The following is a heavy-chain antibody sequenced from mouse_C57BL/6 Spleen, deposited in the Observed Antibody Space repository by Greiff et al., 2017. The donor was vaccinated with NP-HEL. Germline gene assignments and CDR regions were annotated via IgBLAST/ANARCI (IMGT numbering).Heavy chain of an antibody. D-gene: IGHD1-1*01. CDR1: GYSITSGYY. CDR2: ISYDGSN. CDR3: ARGTTVVAPFAY. Sequence: EVKVEESGPGLVKPSQSLSLTCSVTGYSITSGYYWNWIRQFPGNKLEWMGYISYDGSNNYNPSLKNRISITRDTSKNQFFLKLNSVTTEDTATYYCARGTTVVAPFAYWGQGTLVTVSA. J-gene: IGHJ3*01. V-gene: IGHV3-6*01.